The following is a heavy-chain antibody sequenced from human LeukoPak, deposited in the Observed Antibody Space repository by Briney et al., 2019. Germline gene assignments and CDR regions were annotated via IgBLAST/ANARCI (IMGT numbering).Heavy chain of an antibody. J-gene: IGHJ4*02. V-gene: IGHV4-59*08. D-gene: IGHD5-12*01. CDR3: ARRRGYTLDY. CDR2: IYYSGST. CDR1: GGSICSYY. Sequence: PSETLSLTCTVSGGSICSYYWSWIRQPPGKGLEWIGYIYYSGSTNYNPSLKSRVTISVDTSKNQFSLKLSSVTAAGTAVYYCARRRGYTLDYWGQGTLVTVSS.